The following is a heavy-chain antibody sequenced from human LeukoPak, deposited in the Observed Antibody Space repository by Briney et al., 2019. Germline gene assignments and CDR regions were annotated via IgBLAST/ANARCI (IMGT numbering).Heavy chain of an antibody. CDR3: AKDGGVQGKLDY. J-gene: IGHJ4*02. V-gene: IGHV3-30*18. CDR1: GFTFSSYG. CDR2: ISYDGSNK. Sequence: PGGSLRLSCAASGFTFSSYGMHWVRQAPGKGLEWVAVISYDGSNKYYADSVKGRFTISRDNSKNTLYLQMNSLRAEDTAVYYCAKDGGVQGKLDYWGQGTLVTVSS. D-gene: IGHD3-16*01.